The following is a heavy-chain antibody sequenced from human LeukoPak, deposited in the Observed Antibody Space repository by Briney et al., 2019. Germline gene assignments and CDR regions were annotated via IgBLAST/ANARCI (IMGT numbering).Heavy chain of an antibody. D-gene: IGHD3-22*01. CDR1: GFTFSDYY. J-gene: IGHJ4*02. Sequence: GGSLRLSCAASGFTFSDYYMSWIRQAPGKGLEWVSYISSSGSTIYYADSVKGRFTISRDNAKNSLYLQMNSLRAEDTAVHYCARDLKTYYYDSSGYYWGYWGQGTLVTVSS. CDR3: ARDLKTYYYDSSGYYWGY. CDR2: ISSSGSTI. V-gene: IGHV3-11*01.